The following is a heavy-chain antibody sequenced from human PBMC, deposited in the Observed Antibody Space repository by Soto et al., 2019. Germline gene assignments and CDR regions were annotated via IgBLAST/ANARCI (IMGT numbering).Heavy chain of an antibody. CDR3: ARDKGAYYSHLVY. CDR1: GGTFGNFG. CDR2: IIPFFGTP. V-gene: IGHV1-69*06. Sequence: QMQLVQSGAEVKKPGSSVRVSCMASGGTFGNFGISWVRQAPGQGLEWIGGIIPFFGTPNYAQKFQGRVTITADTSTATSYMELSSLRSDDTAVYYCARDKGAYYSHLVYWGQGTLVTVSS. J-gene: IGHJ4*02. D-gene: IGHD3-22*01.